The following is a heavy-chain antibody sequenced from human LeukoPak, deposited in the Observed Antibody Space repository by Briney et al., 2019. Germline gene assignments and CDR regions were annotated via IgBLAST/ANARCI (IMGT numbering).Heavy chain of an antibody. V-gene: IGHV2-5*01. CDR2: IYWNDDN. D-gene: IGHD6-19*01. CDR1: GFSLTTRGVG. J-gene: IGHJ4*02. Sequence: SGPTLVNPTQTLTLTCTFSGFSLTTRGVGVGWVRQPPGKALEWLAPIYWNDDNRYSLSLKRRLTITKDTSKNQVVLTMTNMDPVDTATYYCVHPLEEQWLVAFDYWGQGTLVTVSS. CDR3: VHPLEEQWLVAFDY.